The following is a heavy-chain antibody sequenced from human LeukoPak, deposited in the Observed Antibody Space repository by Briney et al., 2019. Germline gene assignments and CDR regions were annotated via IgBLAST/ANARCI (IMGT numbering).Heavy chain of an antibody. J-gene: IGHJ6*03. CDR1: GFTFSSYA. CDR2: ISGSGGST. CDR3: AKVLYSSSWYFYYYYYMDV. V-gene: IGHV3-23*01. D-gene: IGHD6-13*01. Sequence: GGSLRLSCAASGFTFSSYAMSWVRQAPGKGLEWVSAISGSGGSTYYADSVKGRFTISRDNSKNTLYLQMNSLRAEDTAVYYCAKVLYSSSWYFYYYYYMDVWGKGTTVTVSS.